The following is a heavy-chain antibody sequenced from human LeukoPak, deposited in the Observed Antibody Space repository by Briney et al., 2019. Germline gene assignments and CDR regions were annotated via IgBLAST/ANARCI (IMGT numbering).Heavy chain of an antibody. CDR1: GFTFSSYA. V-gene: IGHV3-30-3*01. CDR2: ISYDGSNR. J-gene: IGHJ4*02. Sequence: GGSLRLSCAASGFTFSSYAMHWVRQAPGKGLEWVAVISYDGSNRYYADSVKGRFTISRDNSKNTLYLQMNSLKAEDTAVYYCTRSSTDYWGQGTLVTVSS. CDR3: TRSSTDY.